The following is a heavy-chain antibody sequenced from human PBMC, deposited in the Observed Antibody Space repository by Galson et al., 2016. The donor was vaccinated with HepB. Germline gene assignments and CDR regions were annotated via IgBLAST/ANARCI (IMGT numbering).Heavy chain of an antibody. CDR1: GFSLSNTRMG. CDR2: IFSNDEN. Sequence: PALVKPTQTLTLTCTVSGFSLSNTRMGVSWIRQPPGKALEWLAHIFSNDENSYTTSLKSRLTISKDTSESQVVLTMTNMDPVDTATHYCAQMWNDDAFDIWGQGTMVTVSS. V-gene: IGHV2-26*01. J-gene: IGHJ3*02. CDR3: AQMWNDDAFDI. D-gene: IGHD1-1*01.